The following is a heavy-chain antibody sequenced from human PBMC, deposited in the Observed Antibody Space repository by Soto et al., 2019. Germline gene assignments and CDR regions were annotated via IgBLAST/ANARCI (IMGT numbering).Heavy chain of an antibody. D-gene: IGHD3-10*01. CDR1: GGSFSGYY. CDR2: INHSGST. J-gene: IGHJ4*02. Sequence: PSETLSLTCAVYGGSFSGYYWSWIRQPPGKGLEWIGEINHSGSTNYNPSLKSRVTISVDTSKNQFSLKLSSVTAADTAVYYCARGFFRGVGVDYWGQGTLVTVSS. V-gene: IGHV4-34*01. CDR3: ARGFFRGVGVDY.